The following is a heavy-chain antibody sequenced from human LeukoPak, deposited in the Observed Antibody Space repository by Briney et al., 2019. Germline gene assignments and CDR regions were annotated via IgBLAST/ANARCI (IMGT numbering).Heavy chain of an antibody. CDR3: ARVSLYCSGGSCYHRGLDY. D-gene: IGHD2-15*01. Sequence: AVKVSFKASGGTFSSYAISWVRQAPGQGLEWMGGIIPIFGTANYAQKFQGRVTITTDESTSTAYMELSSLRSEDTAVYYCARVSLYCSGGSCYHRGLDYWGQGTLVTVSS. CDR1: GGTFSSYA. CDR2: IIPIFGTA. V-gene: IGHV1-69*05. J-gene: IGHJ4*02.